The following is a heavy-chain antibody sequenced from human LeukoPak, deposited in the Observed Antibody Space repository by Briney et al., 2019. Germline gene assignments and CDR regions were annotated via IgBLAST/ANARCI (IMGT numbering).Heavy chain of an antibody. CDR1: GYTFTSHD. V-gene: IGHV1-8*01. D-gene: IGHD2-21*01. CDR2: MNPNSGNT. CDR3: ARERFGGAQDWFDP. Sequence: ASVKVSCKASGYTFTSHDINWVRQATGQGLEWMGWMNPNSGNTGYAQKFQGRVTMTRNTSISTAYMELSSLRSEDTAVYYCARERFGGAQDWFDPWGQGTLVTVSS. J-gene: IGHJ5*02.